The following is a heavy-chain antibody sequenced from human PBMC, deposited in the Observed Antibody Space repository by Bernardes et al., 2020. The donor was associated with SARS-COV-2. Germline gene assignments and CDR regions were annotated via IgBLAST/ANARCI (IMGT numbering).Heavy chain of an antibody. D-gene: IGHD4-17*01. J-gene: IGHJ6*02. CDR2: IYYSGST. Sequence: SETLSLTRTVSGGSISSGGYYWSWIRQHPGKGLEWIGYIYYSGSTYYNPSLKSRVTISVDTSKNQFSLKLSSVTAADTAVYYCARADYGDYYWGMDVWGQGTTVTGSS. V-gene: IGHV4-31*03. CDR3: ARADYGDYYWGMDV. CDR1: GGSISSGGYY.